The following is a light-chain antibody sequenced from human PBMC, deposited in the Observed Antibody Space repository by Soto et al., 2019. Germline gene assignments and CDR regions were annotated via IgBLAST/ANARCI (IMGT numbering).Light chain of an antibody. J-gene: IGKJ1*01. CDR2: KTS. CDR3: QQYNSYSPT. Sequence: DIPMTQSPSTLSASVGDRVTITCRASQSINGWLAWYQQKPGKAPSVLIYKTSSLESGVPSRFSGSGSGTEFTLTISSLQPDDSATYYCQQYNSYSPTFGQGTKVEIK. V-gene: IGKV1-5*03. CDR1: QSINGW.